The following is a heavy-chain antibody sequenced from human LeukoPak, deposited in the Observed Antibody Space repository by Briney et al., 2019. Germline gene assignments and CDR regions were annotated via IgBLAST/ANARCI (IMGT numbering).Heavy chain of an antibody. CDR3: ARAVAGPAGEYYFDY. D-gene: IGHD6-19*01. Sequence: PGGSLRLSCAASGFTFSRHSMNWVRQAPGKGLEWVSSISSSSNYIYYADSLKVRFTISRDNAANSLFLQMNSLRAEDTALYYCARAVAGPAGEYYFDYWGQGTLVTVSS. J-gene: IGHJ4*02. V-gene: IGHV3-21*01. CDR1: GFTFSRHS. CDR2: ISSSSNYI.